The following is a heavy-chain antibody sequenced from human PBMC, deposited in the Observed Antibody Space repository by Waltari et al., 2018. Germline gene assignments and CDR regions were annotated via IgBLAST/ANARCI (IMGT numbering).Heavy chain of an antibody. Sequence: QVQLVQSGAEVKKPGSSVKVSCKASGGTFSSYAISWVRQAPGQGLEWMGGIIPIFGTANYAQKFQGRVTITTDESTSTAYMELSSLRSEDTAVYYCARGQQLGPDYYYYYGMDVWGQGTTVTVSS. CDR1: GGTFSSYA. CDR2: IIPIFGTA. J-gene: IGHJ6*02. CDR3: ARGQQLGPDYYYYYGMDV. D-gene: IGHD6-13*01. V-gene: IGHV1-69*05.